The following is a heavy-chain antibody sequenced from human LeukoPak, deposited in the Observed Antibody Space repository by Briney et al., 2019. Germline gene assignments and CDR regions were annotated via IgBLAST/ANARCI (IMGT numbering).Heavy chain of an antibody. V-gene: IGHV3-7*03. CDR2: VNQDGSEI. J-gene: IGHJ4*02. CDR3: ARGRPDPH. Sequence: PGGSLRLSCGASGFTFRAYWMSWVRQAPGKGLEWVGNVNQDGSEIYYVDSVKGRITISRDNAKNSLYLQMYSLRVEDTAVYYCARGRPDPHWGQGTLVTVSS. CDR1: GFTFRAYW.